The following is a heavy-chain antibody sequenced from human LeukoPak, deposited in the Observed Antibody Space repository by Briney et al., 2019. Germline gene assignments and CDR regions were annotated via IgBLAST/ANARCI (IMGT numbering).Heavy chain of an antibody. CDR2: ISSSSSYI. CDR3: ARDISGWLDY. Sequence: TGGSLRLSCAASGFTFSSYGMNWVRQAPGKGLEWVSSISSSSSYIYYADSVKGRFAISRDNAKNSLYLQMNSLRAEDTAVYYCARDISGWLDYWGQGTLVTVSS. V-gene: IGHV3-21*01. J-gene: IGHJ4*02. D-gene: IGHD6-19*01. CDR1: GFTFSSYG.